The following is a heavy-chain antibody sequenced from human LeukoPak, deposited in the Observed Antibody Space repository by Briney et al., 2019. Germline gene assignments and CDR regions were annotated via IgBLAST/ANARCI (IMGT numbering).Heavy chain of an antibody. V-gene: IGHV1-8*01. J-gene: IGHJ3*02. CDR3: ATRHLIRGYSLDAFDI. Sequence: ASVKVSCKASGYTFTSYDINWVRQATGQGLEWMGWMNPNSGNTGYAQKFQGRVTMTRNTSISTAYMELSSLRSEDTAVYYCATRHLIRGYSLDAFDIWGQGTMVTVSS. CDR1: GYTFTSYD. CDR2: MNPNSGNT. D-gene: IGHD5-18*01.